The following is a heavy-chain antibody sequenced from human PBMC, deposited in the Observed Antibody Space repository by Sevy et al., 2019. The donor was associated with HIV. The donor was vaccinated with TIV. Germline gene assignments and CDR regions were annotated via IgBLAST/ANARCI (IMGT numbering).Heavy chain of an antibody. D-gene: IGHD2-15*01. J-gene: IGHJ5*02. CDR1: GFTFSSYS. Sequence: GGSLRLSCAASGFTFSSYSISWVRQTSGRGLEWISYISHDATDRKYADSVKGRFTISRDDANKSGYLQLNSLRDEDTAIYYWARDRGYCRGGSCYRWFDTWGLGTLVTVSS. V-gene: IGHV3-48*02. CDR3: ARDRGYCRGGSCYRWFDT. CDR2: ISHDATDR.